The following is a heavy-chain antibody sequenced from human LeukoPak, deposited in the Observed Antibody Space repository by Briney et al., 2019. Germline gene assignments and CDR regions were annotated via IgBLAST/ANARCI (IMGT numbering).Heavy chain of an antibody. V-gene: IGHV3-20*04. CDR3: AREDIAAAVSDYYMDV. Sequence: GGSLRLSCAASGFTLDDYGMSWVRQSGGKGLEWVSGINWNGGSTGYAGSVKGRFTISRDNAKNSLYLQMNSLRAEDTALYYCAREDIAAAVSDYYMDVWGKGTTVTVSS. CDR2: INWNGGST. D-gene: IGHD6-13*01. CDR1: GFTLDDYG. J-gene: IGHJ6*03.